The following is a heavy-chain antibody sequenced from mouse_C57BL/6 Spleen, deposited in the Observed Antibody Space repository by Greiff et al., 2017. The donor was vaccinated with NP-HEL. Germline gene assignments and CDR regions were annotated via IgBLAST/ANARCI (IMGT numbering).Heavy chain of an antibody. CDR2: IYPRSGNT. Sequence: QVQLQQSGAELARPGASVKLSCKASGYTFTSYGISWVKQRTGQGLEWIGEIYPRSGNTYYNEKFKGKATLTADKSSSTAYMELRSLTSEDSAVYFCAREGYGNPWYFDVWGTGTTVTVSS. J-gene: IGHJ1*03. CDR1: GYTFTSYG. D-gene: IGHD2-1*01. CDR3: AREGYGNPWYFDV. V-gene: IGHV1-81*01.